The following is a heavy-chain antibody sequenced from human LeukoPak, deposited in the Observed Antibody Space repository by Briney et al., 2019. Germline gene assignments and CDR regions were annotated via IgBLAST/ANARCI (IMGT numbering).Heavy chain of an antibody. V-gene: IGHV4-4*07. CDR2: IYTSGST. Sequence: PSETLSLTCTVSGGSISSYYWSWIRQPAGKGLEWIGRIYTSGSTNYNPSLKSRVTMSVDTSKNQFSLKLSSVTAADTAVYYCARDGDPYNWNDDYYYYGMDVWGQGTTVTVSS. D-gene: IGHD1-20*01. CDR3: ARDGDPYNWNDDYYYYGMDV. J-gene: IGHJ6*02. CDR1: GGSISSYY.